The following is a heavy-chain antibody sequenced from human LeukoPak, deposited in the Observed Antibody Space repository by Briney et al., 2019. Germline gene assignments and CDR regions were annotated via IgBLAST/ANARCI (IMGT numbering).Heavy chain of an antibody. J-gene: IGHJ6*02. V-gene: IGHV3-21*01. CDR2: ISSSSSYI. CDR1: GFTFSSYS. CDR3: ARVAPVSGSSGWYVHYYSMDV. Sequence: TGGSLRLSCAASGFTFSSYSMNWVRQAPGKRLEWVSSISSSSSYIYYADSVKGRFTISRDNAKNSLYLQMNSLRAEDTAVYYCARVAPVSGSSGWYVHYYSMDVWGQGTTVTVSS. D-gene: IGHD6-19*01.